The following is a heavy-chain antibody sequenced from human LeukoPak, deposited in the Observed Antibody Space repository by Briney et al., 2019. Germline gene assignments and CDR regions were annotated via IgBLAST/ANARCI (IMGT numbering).Heavy chain of an antibody. CDR3: ARDHPRWLQSDY. V-gene: IGHV4-59*12. CDR2: IYYSGST. J-gene: IGHJ4*02. Sequence: SETLSLTCTVSGGSISSYYWSWIRQPPGKGLEWIGYIYYSGSTNYNPSLKSRVTMSVDTSKNQFSLKLSSVTAADTAVYYCARDHPRWLQSDYWGQGTLVTVSS. CDR1: GGSISSYY. D-gene: IGHD5-24*01.